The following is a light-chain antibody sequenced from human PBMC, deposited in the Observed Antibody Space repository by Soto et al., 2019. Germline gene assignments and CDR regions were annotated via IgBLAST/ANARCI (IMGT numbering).Light chain of an antibody. J-gene: IGKJ1*01. CDR2: GAS. V-gene: IGKV3-20*01. Sequence: EIVLTQSPGTLSLSPGERATLSCRASQSVSSSYLAWYQQKPGQAPRLLIYGASSRATGIPDRXXXSGSGXXXXXXXXXXEPEDFAVYYCQQYGSSPGTFGQGTKVEIK. CDR3: QQYGSSPGT. CDR1: QSVSSSY.